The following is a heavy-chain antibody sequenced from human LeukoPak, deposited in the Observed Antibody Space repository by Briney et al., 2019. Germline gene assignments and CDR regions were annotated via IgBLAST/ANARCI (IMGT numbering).Heavy chain of an antibody. V-gene: IGHV3-53*01. CDR1: GFTVSSNY. J-gene: IGHJ6*02. D-gene: IGHD3-22*01. Sequence: GGSLRLSCAASGFTVSSNYMSWVRQAPGKGLEWVSAIYSGGSTYYADSVKGRFTISRDNSKNTLYLQMNSLRAEDTAVYYCARDRMAGYDSSGYYPKLYYYYGMDVWGQGTTVTVSS. CDR2: IYSGGST. CDR3: ARDRMAGYDSSGYYPKLYYYYGMDV.